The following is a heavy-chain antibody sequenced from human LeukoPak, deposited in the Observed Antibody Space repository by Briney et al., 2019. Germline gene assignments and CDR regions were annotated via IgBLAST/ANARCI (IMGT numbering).Heavy chain of an antibody. CDR1: GFTVSSNY. CDR3: ASQASRNYDATYYFDY. J-gene: IGHJ4*02. D-gene: IGHD3-22*01. CDR2: IYSGGST. Sequence: HAGGSLRLSCAASGFTVSSNYMSWVRRAPGKGLEWVSVIYSGGSTYYADSVKGRFTISRDNFKNTLYLQMNSLRAEDTAVYYCASQASRNYDATYYFDYWGQGTLVTVSS. V-gene: IGHV3-53*01.